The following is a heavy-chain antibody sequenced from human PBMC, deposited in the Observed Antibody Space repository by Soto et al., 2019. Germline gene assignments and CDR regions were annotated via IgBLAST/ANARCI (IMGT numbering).Heavy chain of an antibody. Sequence: GGSLRLSCEASGFTFSSYPMHWVRQAPGKGLEWVTVISYDGGNQYDADSVKGRFTISRDNSKDTLYLQMHSLRSDDTAVYFCARGPITQTSFIDHWGQGTLVTVSS. D-gene: IGHD1-20*01. V-gene: IGHV3-30*01. J-gene: IGHJ4*02. CDR1: GFTFSSYP. CDR3: ARGPITQTSFIDH. CDR2: ISYDGGNQ.